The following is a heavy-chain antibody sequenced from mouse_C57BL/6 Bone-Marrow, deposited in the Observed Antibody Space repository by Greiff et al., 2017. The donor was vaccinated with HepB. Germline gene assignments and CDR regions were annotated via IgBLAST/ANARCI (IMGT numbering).Heavy chain of an antibody. CDR3: ARNDGGRYFDV. D-gene: IGHD1-1*02. V-gene: IGHV1-42*01. CDR1: GYSFTGYY. Sequence: VQLQQSGPELVKPGASVKISCKASGYSFTGYYMNWVKQSPEKSLEWIGEINPSTGGTTYNQKFKAKATLTVDKSSSTAYMQLKSLTSEDSAVYYCARNDGGRYFDVWGTGTTVTVSS. CDR2: INPSTGGT. J-gene: IGHJ1*03.